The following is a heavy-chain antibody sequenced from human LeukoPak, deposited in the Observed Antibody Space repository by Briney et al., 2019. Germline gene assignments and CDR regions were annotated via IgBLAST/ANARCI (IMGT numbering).Heavy chain of an antibody. Sequence: EASVKVSRKVSGYTLTELSMHWVRQATGQGLEWMGWMNPNSGNTGYAQKFQGRVTMTRNTSISTAYMELSSLRSEDTAVYYCARGFLGGYIVATMGSYYYYYGMDVWGQGTTVTVSS. V-gene: IGHV1-8*01. CDR1: GYTLTELS. J-gene: IGHJ6*02. CDR3: ARGFLGGYIVATMGSYYYYYGMDV. CDR2: MNPNSGNT. D-gene: IGHD5-12*01.